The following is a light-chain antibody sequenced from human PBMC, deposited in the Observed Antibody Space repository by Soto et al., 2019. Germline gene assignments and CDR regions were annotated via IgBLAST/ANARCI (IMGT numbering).Light chain of an antibody. CDR2: GAS. Sequence: EMVLTQSPGTLSLSPGERAALSCGASQSVGSSYLAWYQQKPGQAPRLLIYGASSRATGIPDRFSGSGSGTDFSLTISRLEPEDVAVYYCQQYVSSQITFGQGTRLEIK. CDR3: QQYVSSQIT. V-gene: IGKV3-20*01. CDR1: QSVGSSY. J-gene: IGKJ5*01.